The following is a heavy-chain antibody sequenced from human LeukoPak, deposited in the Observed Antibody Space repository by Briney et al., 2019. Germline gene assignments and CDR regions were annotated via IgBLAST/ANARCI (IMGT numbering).Heavy chain of an antibody. CDR3: ARGAKSRNCGGDCFSPGFDY. J-gene: IGHJ4*02. D-gene: IGHD2-21*02. CDR1: GFTFSSYS. CDR2: ISSSSSYI. V-gene: IGHV3-21*01. Sequence: PGGSLRLSCAASGFTFSSYSMNWVRQAPGKGLEWVSSISSSSSYIYYADSVKGRFTISRDNAKNSLYLQMNSLRAEDTAVYYCARGAKSRNCGGDCFSPGFDYWGQGTLVTVSS.